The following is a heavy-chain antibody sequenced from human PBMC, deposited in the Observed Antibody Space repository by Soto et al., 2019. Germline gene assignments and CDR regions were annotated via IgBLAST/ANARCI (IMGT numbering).Heavy chain of an antibody. CDR1: GGSINTYY. CDR3: AKENRDSSGWYFDY. D-gene: IGHD6-19*01. J-gene: IGHJ4*02. CDR2: IYSNGAT. V-gene: IGHV4-59*01. Sequence: QVQLQESGPGLVKPSETLSLTCTVSGGSINTYYWSWIRQPPGKGLEWICYIYSNGATNYNPSLKSRVTISVATSKNQFSLKLSSVTAADTAVYYCAKENRDSSGWYFDYWGQGTLVTVSS.